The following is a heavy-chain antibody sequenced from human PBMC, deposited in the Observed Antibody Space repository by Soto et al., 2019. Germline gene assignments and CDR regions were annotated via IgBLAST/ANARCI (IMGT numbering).Heavy chain of an antibody. Sequence: GGSLRLSCAASGFTFSSYGMHWVRQAPGKGLEWVAVIWYNGSNKYYADSVKGRFTISRDNSKNTLYLQMNSLRAEDTAVYYCAKDTALTIAAAGTAPDYWGQGTLVTVSS. CDR3: AKDTALTIAAAGTAPDY. CDR1: GFTFSSYG. D-gene: IGHD6-13*01. J-gene: IGHJ4*02. CDR2: IWYNGSNK. V-gene: IGHV3-33*06.